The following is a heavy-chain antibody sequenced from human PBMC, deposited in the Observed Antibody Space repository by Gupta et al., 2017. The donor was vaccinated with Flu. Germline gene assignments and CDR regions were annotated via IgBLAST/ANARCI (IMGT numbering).Heavy chain of an antibody. CDR1: GGSISSSSYY. CDR2: IYYSGST. CDR3: ARQFGGVIVNPDYFDY. V-gene: IGHV4-39*01. Sequence: QLQLQESAPGLVKPSETLSLTCTVSGGSISSSSYYWGWIRQPPGKGLEWIGSIYYSGSTYYNPSLKSRVTISVDTSKNQFSLKLSSVTAADTAVYYCARQFGGVIVNPDYFDYWGQGTLVTVSS. J-gene: IGHJ4*02. D-gene: IGHD3-16*02.